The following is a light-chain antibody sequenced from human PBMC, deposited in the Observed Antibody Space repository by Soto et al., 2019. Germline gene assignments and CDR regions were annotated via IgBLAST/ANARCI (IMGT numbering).Light chain of an antibody. CDR3: CSYTTSNTRQIV. J-gene: IGLJ1*01. Sequence: QSVLTQPASVSGSPGHSITISCTGTSKDVGGYNYVSWYQHHPGKAPKLMIYDVSNRPSGVSNRFSGSKSGNTASLTISGLQPEDEADYYCCSYTTSNTRQIVFGTGTKVTVL. V-gene: IGLV2-14*03. CDR2: DVS. CDR1: SKDVGGYNY.